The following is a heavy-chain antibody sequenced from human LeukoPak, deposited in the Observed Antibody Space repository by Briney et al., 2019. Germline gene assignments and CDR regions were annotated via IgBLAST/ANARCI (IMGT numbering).Heavy chain of an antibody. J-gene: IGHJ6*03. CDR1: GFTFSSSA. V-gene: IGHV3-20*04. CDR3: AREGGYGDYAGLYYYMDV. Sequence: GGSLRLSCAASGFTFSSSAMNWVRQAPGKGLEWVSGINWNGGSTGYADSVKGRFTISKDNAKNSLYLQMNSLRAEDTAVYYCAREGGYGDYAGLYYYMDVWGKGTTVTVSS. CDR2: INWNGGST. D-gene: IGHD4-17*01.